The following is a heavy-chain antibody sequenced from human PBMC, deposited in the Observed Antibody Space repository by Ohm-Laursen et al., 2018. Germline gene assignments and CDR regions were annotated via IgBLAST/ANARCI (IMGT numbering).Heavy chain of an antibody. V-gene: IGHV3-23*01. Sequence: SLRLSCTASGFNFSNYAMSWVRQAPGRGLEWVSVIIVSGHNTYYADSVKGRFTISRDNSKNTLYLQMNSLRAEDTAVYYCAKHFGYSYGYRFDPWGQGTLVTVSS. D-gene: IGHD5-18*01. CDR1: GFNFSNYA. J-gene: IGHJ5*02. CDR3: AKHFGYSYGYRFDP. CDR2: IIVSGHNT.